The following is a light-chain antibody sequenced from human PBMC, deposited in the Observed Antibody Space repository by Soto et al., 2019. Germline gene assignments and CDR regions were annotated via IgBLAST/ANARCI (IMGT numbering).Light chain of an antibody. CDR2: DAS. J-gene: IGKJ5*01. V-gene: IGKV1-13*02. CDR3: QQFNSYPHH. Sequence: AIQLTQSPSSLSASVGDRVTITCRASQGISSALAWYQQKPGKAPKLLIYDASSLESGVPSRFSGSGSWTDFTLTISSLQPEDFATDYCQQFNSYPHHFGQGTRLEIK. CDR1: QGISSA.